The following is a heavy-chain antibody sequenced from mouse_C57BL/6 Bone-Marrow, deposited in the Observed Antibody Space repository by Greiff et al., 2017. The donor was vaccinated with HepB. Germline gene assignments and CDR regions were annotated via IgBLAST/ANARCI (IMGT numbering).Heavy chain of an antibody. V-gene: IGHV1-82*01. CDR1: GYAFSSSW. J-gene: IGHJ2*01. Sequence: QVQLQQSGPELVKPGASVKISCKASGYAFSSSWMNWVKQRPGKGLEWIGRIYPGDGDTNYNGKFKGKATLTADKSSSTAYMQLSSLTSEDSAVYFGARRGGGDWGQGTTLTVSS. CDR2: IYPGDGDT. CDR3: ARRGGGD.